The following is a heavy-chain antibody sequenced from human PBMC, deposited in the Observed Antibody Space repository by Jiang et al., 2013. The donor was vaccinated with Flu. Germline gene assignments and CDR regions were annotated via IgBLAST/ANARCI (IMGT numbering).Heavy chain of an antibody. J-gene: IGHJ3*02. D-gene: IGHD3-22*01. CDR2: IYSGST. V-gene: IGHV4-39*01. Sequence: LLKPSETLPLTCTVSGGSIRSSSYYWGWIRQPPGKGLEWIGSIYSGSTYYNPSLKSRVTISVDTSKNQFSLKLSSVTAADTAVYYCASWEITTGAFDIWGQGTMVTVSS. CDR3: ASWEITTGAFDI. CDR1: GGSIRSSSYY.